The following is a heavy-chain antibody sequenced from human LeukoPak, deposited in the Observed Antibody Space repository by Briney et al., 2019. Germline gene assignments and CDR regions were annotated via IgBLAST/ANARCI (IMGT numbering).Heavy chain of an antibody. CDR3: ARENWVFDY. Sequence: SETLSLTCVVYGYSISSGYHWGWIRQPPGEGLEWIGSVYRSGSTYYNPSLKSRVTISVDTSKSQISLKVRSVTAADTAVYYCARENWVFDYWGQGILVTVSS. CDR2: VYRSGST. V-gene: IGHV4-38-2*02. J-gene: IGHJ4*02. D-gene: IGHD7-27*01. CDR1: GYSISSGYH.